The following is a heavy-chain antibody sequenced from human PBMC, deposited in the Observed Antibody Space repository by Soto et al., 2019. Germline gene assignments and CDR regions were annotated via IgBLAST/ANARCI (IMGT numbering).Heavy chain of an antibody. CDR1: GGSFSVYF. Sequence: SETLSLTCAVCGGSFSVYFWNWIRQPPGKGLEWIGEINHSGSTNYNPSLKSRVTMSVDTSKNQFSLKLTSVTAADTAVYYCARRGYYAISAFDIWGQGTMVTVSS. CDR2: INHSGST. J-gene: IGHJ3*02. V-gene: IGHV4-34*01. D-gene: IGHD2-8*01. CDR3: ARRGYYAISAFDI.